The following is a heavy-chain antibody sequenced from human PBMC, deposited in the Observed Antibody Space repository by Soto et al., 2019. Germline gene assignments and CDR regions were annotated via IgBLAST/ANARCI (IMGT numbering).Heavy chain of an antibody. CDR1: GFTFSSYA. V-gene: IGHV3-23*01. J-gene: IGHJ4*02. Sequence: PGGSLRLSCAASGFTFSSYAMSWVRQAPGKGLEWVAAISHSGKNKNYADSGKGRFTISRDNSKNTLYLQMDSLTAEDTAVYYCARDQGSDYPIDFWGQGTLVTVSS. CDR3: ARDQGSDYPIDF. CDR2: ISHSGKNK. D-gene: IGHD4-17*01.